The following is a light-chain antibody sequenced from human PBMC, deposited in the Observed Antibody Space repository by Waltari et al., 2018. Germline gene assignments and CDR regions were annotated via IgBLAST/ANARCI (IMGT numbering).Light chain of an antibody. CDR2: WAC. V-gene: IGKV4-1*01. Sequence: DIVMTQSPDSLAVSLGERVSINCKSSQSIFYSSNNKNYLAWYQQKPGQPPKLLIYWACSREFGVPKRFSGSGSGTDFTLTISSLEAEDVAIYYCQQYYSMPLTFGPGTTVEI. CDR1: QSIFYSSNNKNY. J-gene: IGKJ3*01. CDR3: QQYYSMPLT.